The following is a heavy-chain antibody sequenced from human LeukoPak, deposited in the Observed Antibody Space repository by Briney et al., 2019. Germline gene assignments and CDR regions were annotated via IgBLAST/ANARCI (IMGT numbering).Heavy chain of an antibody. D-gene: IGHD5-24*01. J-gene: IGHJ4*02. CDR2: NSAYNGNT. Sequence: ASVKVSCKASGYIFTSYGISWVRQAPGQGLEWMGWNSAYNGNTKHAQQLQGRVTMTTDTSTSTAYMELRSVRRDDTGVYHCARLGRDGYILDYWGQGTLVSVSS. CDR1: GYIFTSYG. CDR3: ARLGRDGYILDY. V-gene: IGHV1-18*01.